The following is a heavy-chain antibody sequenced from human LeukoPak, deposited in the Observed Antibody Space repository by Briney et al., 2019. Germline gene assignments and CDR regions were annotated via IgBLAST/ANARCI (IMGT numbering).Heavy chain of an antibody. J-gene: IGHJ4*02. V-gene: IGHV3-23*01. Sequence: GGSLRLSCAASGFSFSTFAMTWVRQAPGKGLEWVSTVSDSGGSTYYADSVKGRFTISRDNSKNTMYLQMDSLTADDTAVYYCAKTMGRIDVDYWGQGTLITVSS. CDR3: AKTMGRIDVDY. D-gene: IGHD1-26*01. CDR2: VSDSGGST. CDR1: GFSFSTFA.